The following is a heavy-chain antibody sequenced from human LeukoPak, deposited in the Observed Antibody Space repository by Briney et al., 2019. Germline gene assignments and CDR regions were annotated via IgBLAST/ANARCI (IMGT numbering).Heavy chain of an antibody. CDR3: AHTTACFNILTGFDY. Sequence: SGPTLVKPTQTLTLTCTFSGFSLSTSGVGVGWIRQPPGKALEWFALIFWDDDKRYSPSLKSRLTITEDTSKNQVVLTMTNMDPVDTGTYYCAHTTACFNILTGFDYWGQGTLVTVSS. D-gene: IGHD3-9*01. J-gene: IGHJ4*02. CDR1: GFSLSTSGVG. CDR2: IFWDDDK. V-gene: IGHV2-5*02.